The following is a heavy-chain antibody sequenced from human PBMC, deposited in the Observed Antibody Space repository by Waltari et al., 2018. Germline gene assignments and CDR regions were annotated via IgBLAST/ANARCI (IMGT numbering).Heavy chain of an antibody. V-gene: IGHV4-59*11. D-gene: IGHD3-22*01. CDR1: GGSISSHY. J-gene: IGHJ4*02. Sequence: QVQLQESGPGLVKPSETLSLTCPGSGGSISSHYWSWILQPPGKGLEWIGYIYYRGSTNYNPSLKSRVTISVDTSKNQFSLKLSSVTAADTAVYYCARSYYYDSSGYHPWDYWGQGTLVTVSS. CDR3: ARSYYYDSSGYHPWDY. CDR2: IYYRGST.